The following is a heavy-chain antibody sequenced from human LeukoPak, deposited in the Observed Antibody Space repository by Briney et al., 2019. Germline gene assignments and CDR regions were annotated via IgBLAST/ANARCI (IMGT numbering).Heavy chain of an antibody. CDR3: AKDPDSSDWTYFDY. D-gene: IGHD6-19*01. Sequence: GGSLRLSCAASGFTFSSYGMHWVRQAPGKGLEWVAVISYDGSNKYYADSVKGRFTISRDNSKNTLYLQMNSLRAEDTAVYYCAKDPDSSDWTYFDYWGQGTLVTVSS. CDR2: ISYDGSNK. CDR1: GFTFSSYG. J-gene: IGHJ4*02. V-gene: IGHV3-30*18.